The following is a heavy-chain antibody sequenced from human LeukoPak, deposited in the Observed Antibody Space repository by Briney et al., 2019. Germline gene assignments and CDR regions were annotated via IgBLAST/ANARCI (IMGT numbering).Heavy chain of an antibody. CDR3: ARHPDWELTPFDY. V-gene: IGHV4-61*02. CDR2: IYNSGFT. CDR1: GDSISRGTYY. J-gene: IGHJ4*02. Sequence: SETLSLTCTVSGDTVSGDSISRGTYYWNWIRQPAGKGLEWIGRIYNSGFTNYNPSLKSRVTISVDTSKNQFSLKLSSVTAADTAVYYCARHPDWELTPFDYWGQGTLVTVSS. D-gene: IGHD1-26*01.